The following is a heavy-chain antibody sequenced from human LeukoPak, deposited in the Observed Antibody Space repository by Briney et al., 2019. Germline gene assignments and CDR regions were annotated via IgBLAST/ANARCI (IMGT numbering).Heavy chain of an antibody. V-gene: IGHV4-4*07. CDR1: GGSISSYY. CDR3: ARAISNDDNSGYYY. Sequence: SETLSLTCTVSGGSISSYYWSWIRHPAGKGLESIGRIYASGSTKYNPSLKSRVTMSVDTSKNQFSLKLSSVTAADTAVYYCARAISNDDNSGYYYWGQGTLVTVSS. J-gene: IGHJ4*02. D-gene: IGHD3-22*01. CDR2: IYASGST.